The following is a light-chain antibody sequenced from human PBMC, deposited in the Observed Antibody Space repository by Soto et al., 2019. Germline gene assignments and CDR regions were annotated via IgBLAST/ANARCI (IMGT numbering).Light chain of an antibody. CDR2: EVS. V-gene: IGLV2-23*02. CDR1: SSDVGSYNL. J-gene: IGLJ1*01. Sequence: QSVLTQPASVSGSPGQSITISCTGTSSDVGSYNLVSWYQQHPGKAPKLMIYEVSKRPSGVSNRFSGSKSGNTGSLTISGLQAEDEADYYWCSYAGSRYVFGTRTKVTV. CDR3: CSYAGSRYV.